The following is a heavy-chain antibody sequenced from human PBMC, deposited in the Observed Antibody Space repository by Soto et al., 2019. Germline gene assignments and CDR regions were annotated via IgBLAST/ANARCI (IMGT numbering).Heavy chain of an antibody. CDR2: IIPIFGTA. J-gene: IGHJ4*02. D-gene: IGHD6-19*01. CDR1: GGTFSSYA. Sequence: QVQLVQSGAEVKKPGSSVKVSCKASGGTFSSYAISWVRQAPGQGLAWMGGIIPIFGTANYAQKFQVRVTITADESTSTAYMELSSMRSEDTAVYYCASGLGEKNPRDSSGPGWGQGTLGTVSS. CDR3: ASGLGEKNPRDSSGPG. V-gene: IGHV1-69*01.